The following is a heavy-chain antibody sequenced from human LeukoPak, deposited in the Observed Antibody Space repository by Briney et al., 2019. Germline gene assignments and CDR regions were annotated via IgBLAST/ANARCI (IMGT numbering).Heavy chain of an antibody. D-gene: IGHD3-10*01. CDR1: GYTFISYG. J-gene: IGHJ5*01. Sequence: GASVNVSCKASGYTFISYGLSWVRQAPGQGLEWMGWNSAYNGNTNYAQKLQGRVTMTTDTSTSTAYMELRSLRSDDTAVYYCARVRAVRGVTYNWFDPWGQGTLVTVSS. CDR2: NSAYNGNT. CDR3: ARVRAVRGVTYNWFDP. V-gene: IGHV1-18*01.